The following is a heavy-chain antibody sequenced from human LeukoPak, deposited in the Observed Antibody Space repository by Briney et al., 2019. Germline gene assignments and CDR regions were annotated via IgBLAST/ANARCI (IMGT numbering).Heavy chain of an antibody. CDR1: GGSISSGGHY. CDR2: INYSGST. Sequence: SQTLSLTCIVSGGSISSGGHYWSWIRQHPGKGLEWIGYINYSGSTYYNPSLKSRVTISVDTSQNQFSLKLSSVTAADTAVYYCAREFVDTAMVTFLYGMDVWGQGTTVTVSS. J-gene: IGHJ6*02. V-gene: IGHV4-31*03. D-gene: IGHD5-18*01. CDR3: AREFVDTAMVTFLYGMDV.